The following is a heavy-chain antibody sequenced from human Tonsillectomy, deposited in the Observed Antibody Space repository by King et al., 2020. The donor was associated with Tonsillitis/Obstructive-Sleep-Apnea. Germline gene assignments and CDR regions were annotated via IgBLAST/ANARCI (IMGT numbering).Heavy chain of an antibody. CDR2: ISSSSSYI. J-gene: IGHJ4*02. Sequence: VQLVESGGGLVKPGGSLRLSCAASGFTFSSYSMNWVRQAPGKGLEWVSSISSSSSYIYYADSVKGRFTISRDNAKNSLYLQMNSRRAEDTAVYYCARVLQLGYCSSTSCYADDYWGQGTLVTVSS. CDR3: ARVLQLGYCSSTSCYADDY. D-gene: IGHD2-2*01. CDR1: GFTFSSYS. V-gene: IGHV3-21*01.